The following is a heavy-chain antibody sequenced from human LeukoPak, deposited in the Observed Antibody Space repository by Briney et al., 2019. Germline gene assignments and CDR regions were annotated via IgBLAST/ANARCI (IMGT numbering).Heavy chain of an antibody. J-gene: IGHJ4*02. V-gene: IGHV3-30*03. CDR3: ARDRVVVVAAMEFDY. CDR1: GFTFSSYW. D-gene: IGHD2-15*01. CDR2: ISYDGSNK. Sequence: PGGSLRLSCAASGFTFSSYWMIWVRQAPGKGLEWVAVISYDGSNKYYADSVKGRFTISRDNSKNTLYLQMNSLRAEDTAVYYCARDRVVVVAAMEFDYWGQGTLVTVSS.